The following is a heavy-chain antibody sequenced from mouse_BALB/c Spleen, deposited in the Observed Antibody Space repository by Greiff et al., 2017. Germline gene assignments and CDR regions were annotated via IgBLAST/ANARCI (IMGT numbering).Heavy chain of an antibody. D-gene: IGHD2-14*01. CDR2: ISYSGST. Sequence: EVQLVESGPSLVKPSQTLSLTCSVTGDSITSGYWNWIRKFPGNKLEYMGYISYSGSTYYNPSLKSRISITRDTSKNQYYLQLNSVTTEDTATYYCARINRYDAGGYAMDYWGQGTSVTVSS. CDR3: ARINRYDAGGYAMDY. V-gene: IGHV3-8*02. J-gene: IGHJ4*01. CDR1: GDSITSGY.